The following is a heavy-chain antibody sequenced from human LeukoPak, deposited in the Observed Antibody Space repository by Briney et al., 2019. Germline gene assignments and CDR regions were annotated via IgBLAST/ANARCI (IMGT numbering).Heavy chain of an antibody. CDR2: ISYDGSNK. D-gene: IGHD6-13*01. CDR3: AKDLLAAAEPNYYYYYGMDV. J-gene: IGHJ6*02. Sequence: PGGSLRLSCAASGFTFSSYGMHWVRQAPGKGLEWVAVISYDGSNKYYADSVKGRFTTSRDNSKNTLYLQMNSLRAEDTAVYYCAKDLLAAAEPNYYYYYGMDVWGQGTTITVSS. V-gene: IGHV3-30*18. CDR1: GFTFSSYG.